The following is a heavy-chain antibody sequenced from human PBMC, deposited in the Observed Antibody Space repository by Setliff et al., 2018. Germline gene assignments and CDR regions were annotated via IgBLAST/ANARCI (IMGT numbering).Heavy chain of an antibody. CDR3: ARSYYYDSSKDEKLDY. J-gene: IGHJ4*03. V-gene: IGHV1-46*01. D-gene: IGHD3-22*01. CDR2: INPSGGST. Sequence: ASVKVSCKASGYTFSNYYMHWVRQAPGQGLEWMGIINPSGGSTTYAQKFQGRVTMTRDTSTSTVYMELSSLRSEDTAVYYCARSYYYDSSKDEKLDYWGQGTTVTVSS. CDR1: GYTFSNYY.